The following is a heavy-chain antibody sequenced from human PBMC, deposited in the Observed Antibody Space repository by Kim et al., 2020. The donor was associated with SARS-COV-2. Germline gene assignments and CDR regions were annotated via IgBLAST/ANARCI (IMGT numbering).Heavy chain of an antibody. CDR2: VSYGGTDK. Sequence: GGSLRLSCAASGFTFSSNAMHWVRQAPGKGLEWVAVVSYGGTDKYYADSVKGRFTISRDNSKSTLSLQMNSLRPEDAAVYYCAAGTYSSYIDYWGQGTLVTVSS. V-gene: IGHV3-30*04. D-gene: IGHD6-6*01. CDR3: AAGTYSSYIDY. CDR1: GFTFSSNA. J-gene: IGHJ4*02.